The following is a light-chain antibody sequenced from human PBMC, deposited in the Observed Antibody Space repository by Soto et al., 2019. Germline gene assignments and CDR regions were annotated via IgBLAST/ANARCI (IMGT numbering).Light chain of an antibody. CDR2: RNN. CDR1: SSNIGSNY. CDR3: AAWDDSLSGYV. J-gene: IGLJ1*01. V-gene: IGLV1-47*01. Sequence: QSVLTQPPSASGTPGQRVTISCSGSSSNIGSNYVYWYQQLPGTAPKLLIYRNNQRPSGVPDRFSGSKSGTSASLAIGGLGSEDEDDYYCAAWDDSLSGYVFGTGTKVTVL.